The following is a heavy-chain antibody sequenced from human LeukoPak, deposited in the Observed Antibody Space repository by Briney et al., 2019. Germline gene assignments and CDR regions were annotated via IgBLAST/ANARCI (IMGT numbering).Heavy chain of an antibody. D-gene: IGHD3-16*02. V-gene: IGHV3-33*01. CDR1: GFTFRNFG. CDR3: VRDRGGYHYFDY. Sequence: GTSLRLSCAASGFTFRNFGMHWVRQAPGKGLEWVAITWYDGSKSYYADSVKDRFTFSRDNSKNTVYLQMNSLRADDTAVYFCVRDRGGYHYFDYWGQGTLVTVSS. J-gene: IGHJ4*02. CDR2: TWYDGSKS.